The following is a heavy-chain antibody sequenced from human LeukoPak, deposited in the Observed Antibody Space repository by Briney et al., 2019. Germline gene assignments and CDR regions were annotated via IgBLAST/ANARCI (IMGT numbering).Heavy chain of an antibody. Sequence: GGSLRLSCAASGFTFSSYEMNWARQAPGKGLEWVSYISSSGSTIYYADSVKGRFTISRDNAKDSLYLQMNSLRAEDTAVYYCAREGLGVYDYGDRGYAFDIWGQGTMVTASS. CDR3: AREGLGVYDYGDRGYAFDI. D-gene: IGHD4-17*01. CDR2: ISSSGSTI. V-gene: IGHV3-48*03. J-gene: IGHJ3*02. CDR1: GFTFSSYE.